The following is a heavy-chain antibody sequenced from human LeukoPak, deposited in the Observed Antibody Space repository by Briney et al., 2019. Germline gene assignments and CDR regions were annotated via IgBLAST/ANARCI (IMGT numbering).Heavy chain of an antibody. CDR3: ARRSGVARGNYGGNGRVDY. J-gene: IGHJ4*02. D-gene: IGHD4-23*01. CDR2: INHSGST. V-gene: IGHV4-34*01. CDR1: GGSFSGYY. Sequence: SETLSLTCAVYGGSFSGYYWSWIRQPPGKGLECIVEINHSGSTNYNPSLKSRVTISVDTSKNQFSLKLSSVTAADTAVYYCARRSGVARGNYGGNGRVDYWGQGTLVTVSS.